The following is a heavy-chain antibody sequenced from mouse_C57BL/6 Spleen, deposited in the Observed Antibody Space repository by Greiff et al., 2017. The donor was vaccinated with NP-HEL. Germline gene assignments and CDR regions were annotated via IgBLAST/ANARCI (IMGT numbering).Heavy chain of an antibody. V-gene: IGHV1-26*01. CDR3: ARCYGSSYEYFDV. J-gene: IGHJ1*03. CDR2: INPNNGGT. Sequence: VQLKQSGPELVKPGASVKISCKASGYTFTDYYMNWVKQSHGKSLEWIGDINPNNGGTSYNQKFKGKATLTVDKSSSTAYMELRSLTSEDSAVYYCARCYGSSYEYFDVWGTGTTVTVSS. D-gene: IGHD1-1*01. CDR1: GYTFTDYY.